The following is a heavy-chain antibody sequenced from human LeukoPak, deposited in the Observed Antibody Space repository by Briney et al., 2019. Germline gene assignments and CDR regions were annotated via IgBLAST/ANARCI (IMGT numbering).Heavy chain of an antibody. CDR2: ISSSSSYI. CDR3: ASDSNRGLYYYYYMDV. J-gene: IGHJ6*03. CDR1: GFTFSSYS. Sequence: KAGGSLRLSCAASGFTFSSYSMNWVRQAPGKGLEWVSSISSSSSYIYYADSVKGRFTISRDNAKNSLYLQMNSLRAEDTAVYYCASDSNRGLYYYYYMDVWGKGTTVTVSS. V-gene: IGHV3-21*01. D-gene: IGHD2/OR15-2a*01.